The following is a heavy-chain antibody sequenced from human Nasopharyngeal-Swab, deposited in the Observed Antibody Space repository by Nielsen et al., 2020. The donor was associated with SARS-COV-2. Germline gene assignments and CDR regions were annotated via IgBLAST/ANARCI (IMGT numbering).Heavy chain of an antibody. J-gene: IGHJ5*01. CDR2: IYYSGIT. V-gene: IGHV4-31*03. CDR3: ARDKVASSGTLHWFDS. D-gene: IGHD2-15*01. Sequence: SETLSLTRTVSGVSISGGGYYWIWIRQHPGKGLEWIGYIYYSGITYYNPSLKSRLIISIDTSKNQFSLNLTSVTPADTAVYYCARDKVASSGTLHWFDSWGQGTRVTVSS. CDR1: GVSISGGGYY.